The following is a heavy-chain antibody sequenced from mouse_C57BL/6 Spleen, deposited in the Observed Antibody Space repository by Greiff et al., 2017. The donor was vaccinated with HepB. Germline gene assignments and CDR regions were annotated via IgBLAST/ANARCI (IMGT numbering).Heavy chain of an antibody. Sequence: EVKLMESGGGLVQPGGSLKLSCAASGFTFSDYGMAWVRQAPRKGPEGVAFISNLAYSIYYADTVTGRFTISRENAKNTLYLEMSSLRSEDTAMYYCARQSFYYYAMGYWGHGTSVTVSS. V-gene: IGHV5-15*01. CDR3: ARQSFYYYAMGY. CDR1: GFTFSDYG. J-gene: IGHJ4*01. CDR2: ISNLAYSI.